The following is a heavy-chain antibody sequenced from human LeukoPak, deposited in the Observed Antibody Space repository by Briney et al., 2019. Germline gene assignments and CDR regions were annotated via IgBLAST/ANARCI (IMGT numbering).Heavy chain of an antibody. J-gene: IGHJ3*02. CDR2: ISGSGGST. Sequence: GGSLRLSCVASGFTFTKFAMSWVRQAPGMGLEWVSAISGSGGSTYYADSVKGRFTISRDNSKNTLYLQMNSLRAEDTAVYYCAKRGAAFDIWGQGTMVTVSS. CDR1: GFTFTKFA. V-gene: IGHV3-23*01. CDR3: AKRGAAFDI. D-gene: IGHD3-16*01.